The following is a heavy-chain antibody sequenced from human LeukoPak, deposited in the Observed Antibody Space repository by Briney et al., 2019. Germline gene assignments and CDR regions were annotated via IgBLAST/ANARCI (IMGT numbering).Heavy chain of an antibody. Sequence: GGSLRLSCEVSGFTLSTYWMNWVRQVPGKGRDWVANINPDGSGKRYVGSVKGRFTIPRDNADNSLSLQMNSLRAEDTAVYYCASWGAGGNSWGQGTLVTVSS. V-gene: IGHV3-7*01. D-gene: IGHD3-16*01. CDR1: GFTLSTYW. J-gene: IGHJ4*02. CDR3: ASWGAGGNS. CDR2: INPDGSGK.